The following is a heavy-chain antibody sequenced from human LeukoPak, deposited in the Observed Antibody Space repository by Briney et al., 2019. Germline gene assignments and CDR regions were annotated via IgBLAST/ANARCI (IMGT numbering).Heavy chain of an antibody. J-gene: IGHJ4*02. CDR3: ARAERERGYSYGSGFDY. V-gene: IGHV3-66*01. Sequence: GGSLRLSCAASGFTVSSNYMSWVRQAPRKGLEWVSVIYSGGSTYYADSVKGRFTISRDNSKNTLYLQMNSLRAEDTAVYHCARAERERGYSYGSGFDYWGQGTLVTVSS. D-gene: IGHD5-18*01. CDR1: GFTVSSNY. CDR2: IYSGGST.